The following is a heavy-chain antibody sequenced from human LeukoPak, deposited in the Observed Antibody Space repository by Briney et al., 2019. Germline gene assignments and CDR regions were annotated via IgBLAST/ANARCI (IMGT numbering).Heavy chain of an antibody. Sequence: PGGSLRLSCAASGFTFSSYAMSWVRQAPGMGLEWVSTITDSGGTTFYADSVKGRFTISRDNFKDTVYLQMNSLRAEDTAVYYCAKLWRGSHPRYFDRWGQGTLVTVSS. J-gene: IGHJ4*02. CDR2: ITDSGGTT. V-gene: IGHV3-23*01. CDR1: GFTFSSYA. CDR3: AKLWRGSHPRYFDR. D-gene: IGHD1-26*01.